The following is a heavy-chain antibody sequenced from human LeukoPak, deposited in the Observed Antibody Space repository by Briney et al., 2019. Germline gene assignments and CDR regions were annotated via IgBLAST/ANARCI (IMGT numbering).Heavy chain of an antibody. D-gene: IGHD6-19*01. J-gene: IGHJ5*02. V-gene: IGHV3-23*01. CDR3: ARVAGWHWFDP. CDR2: IRPSGDNT. Sequence: GGSLRLSCAASGFTFSKAWMSWVRQAPGRGLEWVSSIRPSGDNTYYGDSVKGRFTISRDNSKNTVYLQMNNMRVDDTAVYYCARVAGWHWFDPWGQGTLVTVSS. CDR1: GFTFSKAW.